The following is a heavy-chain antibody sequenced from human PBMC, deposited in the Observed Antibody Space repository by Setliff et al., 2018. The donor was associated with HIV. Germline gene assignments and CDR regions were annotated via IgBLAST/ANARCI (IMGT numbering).Heavy chain of an antibody. CDR1: GFTFSSYW. J-gene: IGHJ3*02. CDR3: VRDLTTIVTRKVFDI. CDR2: INSDGSST. V-gene: IGHV3-74*01. Sequence: PGGSLRLSCAASGFTFSSYWMHWVRQAPGKGLVWVSRINSDGSSTSYADSVKGRFTISRDNSKNTLYVQMNSLRADDTGIYYCVRDLTTIVTRKVFDIWGQGTMVTVSS. D-gene: IGHD4-4*01.